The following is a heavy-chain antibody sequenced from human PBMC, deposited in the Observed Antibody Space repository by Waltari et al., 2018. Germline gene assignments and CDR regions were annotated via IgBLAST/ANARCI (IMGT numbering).Heavy chain of an antibody. CDR3: AREIIAAAGLDY. Sequence: QVQLVESGGGLVEPGGSLRLSCAASGLPFRDHYMSWIRQAPGKGLEWISYISSSGGDIFYVDSVKGRFTISRDNAKNSLYLQMNSLRAEDTAVYYCAREIIAAAGLDYWGQGTLVTVSS. J-gene: IGHJ4*02. CDR1: GLPFRDHY. D-gene: IGHD6-13*01. CDR2: ISSSGGDI. V-gene: IGHV3-11*01.